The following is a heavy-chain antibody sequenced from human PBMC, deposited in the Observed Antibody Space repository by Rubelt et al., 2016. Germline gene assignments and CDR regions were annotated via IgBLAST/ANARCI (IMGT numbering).Heavy chain of an antibody. Sequence: QMQLVQSGPEVKKPGTSVKVSCKASGFTFTSSAMQWVRQARGQRLEWIGWIVVGSGNTNYAQKFQERVTITRDMSTSTAYMELSSLRSEDTAVYYCATGGDFGVVIPNWFDPWGQGTLVTVSP. CDR3: ATGGDFGVVIPNWFDP. J-gene: IGHJ5*02. CDR1: GFTFTSSA. D-gene: IGHD3-3*01. CDR2: IVVGSGNT. V-gene: IGHV1-58*02.